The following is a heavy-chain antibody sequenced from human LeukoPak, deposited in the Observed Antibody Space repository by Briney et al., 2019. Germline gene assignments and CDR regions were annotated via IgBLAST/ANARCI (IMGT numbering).Heavy chain of an antibody. CDR1: GGSISSYY. J-gene: IGHJ5*02. V-gene: IGHV4-59*01. Sequence: KPSETLSLTCTASGGSISSYYWSWIRQPPGKGLEWIGYIYYSGSTNYNPSLKSRVTISVDTSKNQFSLKLSSVTAADTAVYSCAGYDSKPPMLDKWFDPWGQGTLVTVSS. D-gene: IGHD2-8*01. CDR3: AGYDSKPPMLDKWFDP. CDR2: IYYSGST.